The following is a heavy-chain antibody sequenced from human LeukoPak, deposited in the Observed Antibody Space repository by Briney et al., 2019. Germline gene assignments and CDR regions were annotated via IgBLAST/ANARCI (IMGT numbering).Heavy chain of an antibody. CDR1: GFTFYDYG. D-gene: IGHD3-10*01. J-gene: IGHJ1*01. V-gene: IGHV3-20*04. CDR2: ISWNGLST. Sequence: PGGSLRLSCAASGFTFYDYGMRWVRQVPGKGLEGVSGISWNGLSTGYAAFVRGRFTIFRENDKDSVFLQMNSLRAEDSAFYYCTTAPRGGEPVSWGQGSLVTVSS. CDR3: TTAPRGGEPVS.